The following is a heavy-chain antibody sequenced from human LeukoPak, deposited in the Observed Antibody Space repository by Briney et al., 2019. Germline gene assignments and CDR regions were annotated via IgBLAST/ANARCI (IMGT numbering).Heavy chain of an antibody. Sequence: GGSLRLSCAASGFTFSGSAMHWVRQASGKGLEWVSAISGSGGSTYYADSVKGRFTISRDNSKNTLYLQMNSLRAEDTAVYYCAKGLARGLWFDYWGQGTLVTVSS. D-gene: IGHD3-16*01. CDR2: ISGSGGST. V-gene: IGHV3-23*01. J-gene: IGHJ4*02. CDR3: AKGLARGLWFDY. CDR1: GFTFSGSA.